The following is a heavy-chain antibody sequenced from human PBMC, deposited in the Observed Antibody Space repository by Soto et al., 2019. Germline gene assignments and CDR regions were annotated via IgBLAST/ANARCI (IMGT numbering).Heavy chain of an antibody. V-gene: IGHV1-2*02. Sequence: ASVKVSCKTSGYTFTAYHIHWVRQAPGQGLEWMGWINPNSGGANYAQKFEGRVTMTRDTSISTVYMELSRLGSDDTALYYCARDYSGHGMDVWGQGTTVTVSS. CDR1: GYTFTAYH. CDR2: INPNSGGA. J-gene: IGHJ6*02. D-gene: IGHD1-26*01. CDR3: ARDYSGHGMDV.